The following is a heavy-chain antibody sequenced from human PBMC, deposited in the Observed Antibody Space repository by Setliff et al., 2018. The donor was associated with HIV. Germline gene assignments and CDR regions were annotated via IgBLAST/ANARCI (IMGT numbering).Heavy chain of an antibody. Sequence: PSDTLSLTCTVSGGSISTYYLTWIRQPAGKGLEWIGRIFASGSTNYNPSLKSRVTMSVDTSKNQFSLRLSSVTAADAAVYYCVGGLRSRSQGHFDYWGQGTLVTVSS. D-gene: IGHD5-12*01. CDR2: IFASGST. V-gene: IGHV4-4*07. CDR3: VGGLRSRSQGHFDY. CDR1: GGSISTYY. J-gene: IGHJ4*02.